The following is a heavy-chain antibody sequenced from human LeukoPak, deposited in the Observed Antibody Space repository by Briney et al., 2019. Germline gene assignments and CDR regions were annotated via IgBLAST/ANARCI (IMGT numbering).Heavy chain of an antibody. CDR3: ARRSGFTTYYYGMDV. V-gene: IGHV5-51*01. CDR1: GYSFTSYW. CDR2: IYPGDSDT. D-gene: IGHD6-19*01. J-gene: IGHJ6*02. Sequence: AGESLKISCKGSGYSFTSYWIGWVRQMPGKGLEWMGIIYPGDSDTRYSPSFQGQVTISADKSISTAYLKWSSLKAADTAMYYXARRSGFTTYYYGMDVWGQGTTVTVSS.